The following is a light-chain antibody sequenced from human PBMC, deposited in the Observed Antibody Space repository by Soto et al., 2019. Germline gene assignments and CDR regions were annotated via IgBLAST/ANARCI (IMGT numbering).Light chain of an antibody. CDR2: GAS. CDR1: QSVSSN. V-gene: IGKV3-15*01. CDR3: QQYNNWPPKFT. Sequence: EIVMTQSPATLSVSPGERATLSCRASQSVSSNLAWYQQKPGQAPRLLIYGASTRATGIPARFSGSGSGTEFTLTISSLQSEDFAVYYCQQYNNWPPKFTFGPGTKLDIK. J-gene: IGKJ3*01.